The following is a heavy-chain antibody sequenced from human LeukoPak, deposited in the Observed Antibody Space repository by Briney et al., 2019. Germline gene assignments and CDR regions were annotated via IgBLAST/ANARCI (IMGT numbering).Heavy chain of an antibody. V-gene: IGHV4-34*01. CDR3: ARISSSGSYSDAFDI. CDR1: GGSFSGYY. J-gene: IGHJ3*02. Sequence: SETLSLTCAVYGGSFSGYYWSWIRQPPGKGLEWIGEINHSGSTNYNPSLKSRVTISVDTSKNQFSLKLSSVTAADTAAYYCARISSSGSYSDAFDIWGQGTMVTVSS. CDR2: INHSGST. D-gene: IGHD3-22*01.